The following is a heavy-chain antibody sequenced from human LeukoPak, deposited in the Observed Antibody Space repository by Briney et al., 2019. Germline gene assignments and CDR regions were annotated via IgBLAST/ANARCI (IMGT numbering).Heavy chain of an antibody. Sequence: GGSLRLSCAASGFTFNDYAMHWVRQGPGKGLEWVSGISWNSGSIGYGDSVKGRFTISRDNAKNSLYLQMNSLRGEDTALYYCVKDNRYYYGTDVWGQGTTVTASS. CDR3: VKDNRYYYGTDV. CDR1: GFTFNDYA. CDR2: ISWNSGSI. J-gene: IGHJ6*02. V-gene: IGHV3-9*01.